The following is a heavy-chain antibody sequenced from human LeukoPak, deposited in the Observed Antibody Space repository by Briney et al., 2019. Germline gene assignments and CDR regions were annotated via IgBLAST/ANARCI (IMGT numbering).Heavy chain of an antibody. Sequence: PGGSLRLSCAASGFTFSDYNMHWVRQTPRKGLEWVSSISSNMNFLYYGGSVKGRFTISRDNAKNSLYLQMDSLRPEDTAVYYCARVRGDVQYYYYYYYMDEWGKGTTVTVSS. J-gene: IGHJ6*03. D-gene: IGHD2-21*02. CDR3: ARVRGDVQYYYYYYYMDE. CDR1: GFTFSDYN. V-gene: IGHV3-21*01. CDR2: ISSNMNFL.